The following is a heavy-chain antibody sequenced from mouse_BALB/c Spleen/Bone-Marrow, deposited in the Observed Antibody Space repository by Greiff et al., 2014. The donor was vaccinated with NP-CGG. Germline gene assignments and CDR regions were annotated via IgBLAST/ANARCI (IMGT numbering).Heavy chain of an antibody. CDR1: GFTFSSCT. Sequence: EVKLVESGGGLVQPGGSLKLSCAASGFTFSSCTMSWVRLTPEKRLEWVAYISNGGGNTYYADPVKGRFTISRDNAKNTLYLQMSSLKSEDTALYYCARRDGTYYFDYWGQGTTLTVSS. J-gene: IGHJ2*01. D-gene: IGHD4-1*01. CDR2: ISNGGGNT. V-gene: IGHV5-12-2*01. CDR3: ARRDGTYYFDY.